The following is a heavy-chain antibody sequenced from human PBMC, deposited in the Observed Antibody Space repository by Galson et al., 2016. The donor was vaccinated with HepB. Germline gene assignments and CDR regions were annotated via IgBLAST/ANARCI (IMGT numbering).Heavy chain of an antibody. V-gene: IGHV4-34*01. J-gene: IGHJ4*02. CDR2: IRHTGKT. D-gene: IGHD3-22*01. CDR3: VRKDYDSSGFYDQDY. CDR1: GGSFSGFF. Sequence: SETLSLTCAVSGGSFSGFFWSWVRQPPGKGLEWIGEIRHTGKTNYNPSLESRVTMSVDTSKKLFSLKLTSVTAADTAVYYCVRKDYDSSGFYDQDYWGQGTLVSASS.